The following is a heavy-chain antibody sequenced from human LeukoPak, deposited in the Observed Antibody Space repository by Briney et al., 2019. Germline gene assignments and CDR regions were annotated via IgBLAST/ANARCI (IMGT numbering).Heavy chain of an antibody. CDR1: GYTFTSYG. J-gene: IGHJ5*02. CDR2: ISAYNGNT. V-gene: IGHV1-18*01. Sequence: ASVKVSCKASGYTFTSYGISWVRQAPGQGLEWMEWISAYNGNTNYAQKLQGRVTMTTDTSTSTAYMELRSLRSDDTAVYYCARVWFGESPYNWFDPWGQGTLVTVSS. CDR3: ARVWFGESPYNWFDP. D-gene: IGHD3-10*01.